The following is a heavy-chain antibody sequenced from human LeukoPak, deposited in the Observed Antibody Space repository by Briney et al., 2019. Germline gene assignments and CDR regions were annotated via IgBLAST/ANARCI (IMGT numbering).Heavy chain of an antibody. Sequence: GGSLRLSCAASGFTVSSNYMNWVRQAPGKGLEWVSVIYSGGSTYYADSVKGRFTISRDNSKNTPYLQMNSLRAEDTAVYYCARAYRPLYFDYWGQGTLVTVSS. J-gene: IGHJ4*02. CDR3: ARAYRPLYFDY. V-gene: IGHV3-53*01. CDR1: GFTVSSNY. CDR2: IYSGGST. D-gene: IGHD4-11*01.